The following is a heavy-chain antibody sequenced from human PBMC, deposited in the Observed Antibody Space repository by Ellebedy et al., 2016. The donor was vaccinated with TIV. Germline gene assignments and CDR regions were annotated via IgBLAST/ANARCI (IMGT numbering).Heavy chain of an antibody. V-gene: IGHV4-59*08. CDR3: ARHGWWELLLDY. CDR2: IYYSGST. D-gene: IGHD1-26*01. CDR1: GGSISSYY. Sequence: MPSETLSLTCTVSGGSISSYYWSWIRQPPGKGLEWIGYIYYSGSTNYNPSLKSRVTISVDTSKNQFSLKLSSVIAADTAVYYCARHGWWELLLDYWGQGTLVTVSS. J-gene: IGHJ4*02.